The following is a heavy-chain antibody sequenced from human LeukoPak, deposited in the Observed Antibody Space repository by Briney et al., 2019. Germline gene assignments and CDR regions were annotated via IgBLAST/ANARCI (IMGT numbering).Heavy chain of an antibody. CDR3: AKVEQQLVREYCGGDCPFD. J-gene: IGHJ4*02. CDR2: ISGSGGST. CDR1: GFTFSSYA. D-gene: IGHD2-21*02. V-gene: IGHV3-23*01. Sequence: PGRSLRLSCAASGFTFSSYAMSWVRQAPGKGLEWVSAISGSGGSTYYADSVKGRFTISRDNSKNTLYLQMNSLRAEDTAVYYCAKVEQQLVREYCGGDCPFDWGQGTLVTVSS.